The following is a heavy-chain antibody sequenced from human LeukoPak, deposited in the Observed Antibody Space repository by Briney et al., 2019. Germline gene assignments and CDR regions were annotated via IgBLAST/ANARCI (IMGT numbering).Heavy chain of an antibody. CDR2: IIPIFGTA. CDR1: GGTFSSYA. Sequence: SVKVSCKASGGTFSSYAISWVRQAPGQGLEWMGGIIPIFGTANYAQKFQGRVTITADESTSTAYMELSSLRSEDTAVYYCARQSGWYSSSWFPEYFQHWGQGTLVTVSS. CDR3: ARQSGWYSSSWFPEYFQH. D-gene: IGHD6-13*01. V-gene: IGHV1-69*13. J-gene: IGHJ1*01.